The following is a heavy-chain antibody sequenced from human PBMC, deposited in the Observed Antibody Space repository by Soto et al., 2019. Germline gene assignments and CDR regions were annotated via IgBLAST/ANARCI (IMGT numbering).Heavy chain of an antibody. CDR3: ARDYCSGGNCYTIFDY. J-gene: IGHJ4*02. CDR1: GFTFSNYN. D-gene: IGHD2-15*01. Sequence: PGGSLRLSCAASGFTFSNYNMHWVRQAPGKGLEYVSGISGSGGSTFFGNSVKGRFTISRDNSKNTLYLQMGSLRAEDMAVYYCARDYCSGGNCYTIFDYWGQGTLVTVSS. CDR2: ISGSGGST. V-gene: IGHV3-64*01.